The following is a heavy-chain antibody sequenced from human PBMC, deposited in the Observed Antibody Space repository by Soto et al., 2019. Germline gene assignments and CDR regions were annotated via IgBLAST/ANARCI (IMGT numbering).Heavy chain of an antibody. J-gene: IGHJ4*02. D-gene: IGHD3-10*01. CDR2: LSASGGSP. CDR1: GFSFINYA. CDR3: AGGVSAGKGSPPGY. Sequence: GGSLRPSCAASGFSFINYAMSWVRQAPGKGLEWVSGLSASGGSPSSADPVKGRFAISRDNSRNTLYLQRNSLGDGDTAIYYWAGGVSAGKGSPPGYWGQGTLVTVSS. V-gene: IGHV3-23*01.